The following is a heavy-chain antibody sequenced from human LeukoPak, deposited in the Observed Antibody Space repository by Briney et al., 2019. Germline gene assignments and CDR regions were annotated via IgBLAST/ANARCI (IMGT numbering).Heavy chain of an antibody. CDR2: ISLSGLT. V-gene: IGHV4-4*02. J-gene: IGHJ4*02. CDR3: SRESGAFSPFGY. CDR1: GGSISSTNW. Sequence: PSETLSLTCGVSGGSISSTNWWSWVRQPPGQGLEWIGEISLSGLTNYNPSLKSRVTMSLDKSKNHLSLNLTSVTAADTAVYYCSRESGAFSPFGYWGQGTLVTVSS. D-gene: IGHD1-26*01.